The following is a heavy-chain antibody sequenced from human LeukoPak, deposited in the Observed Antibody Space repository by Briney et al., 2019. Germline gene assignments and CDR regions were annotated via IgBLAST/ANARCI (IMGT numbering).Heavy chain of an antibody. CDR3: ARVGVYYYDSSGYLDY. J-gene: IGHJ4*02. CDR1: GGSISSSNW. Sequence: SGTLSLTCAVSGGSISSSNWWSWVRQPPGKGLEWIGEIYHSASTNYNPSLKSRVTISVDKSKNQFSLKLSSVTAADTAVYYCARVGVYYYDSSGYLDYWGQGTLVTVSS. D-gene: IGHD3-22*01. V-gene: IGHV4-4*02. CDR2: IYHSAST.